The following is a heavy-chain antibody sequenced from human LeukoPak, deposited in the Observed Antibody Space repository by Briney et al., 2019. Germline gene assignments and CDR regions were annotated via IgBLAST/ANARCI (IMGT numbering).Heavy chain of an antibody. CDR3: AQPGGYSYGFYYYGMDV. D-gene: IGHD5-18*01. CDR2: IIPIFGTA. J-gene: IGHJ6*02. Sequence: SVKVSCKASGGTFSSYAIGWVRQAPGQGLEWMGGIIPIFGTANYAQKFQGRVTITADESTSTAYMELSSLRSEDTAVYYCAQPGGYSYGFYYYGMDVWGQGTTVTVSS. V-gene: IGHV1-69*13. CDR1: GGTFSSYA.